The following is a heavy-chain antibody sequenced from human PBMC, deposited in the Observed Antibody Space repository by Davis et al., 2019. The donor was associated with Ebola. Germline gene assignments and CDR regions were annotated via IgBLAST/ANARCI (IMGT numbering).Heavy chain of an antibody. CDR3: ARGPGYSGIDP. CDR2: INHSGST. V-gene: IGHV4-34*01. D-gene: IGHD1-14*01. Sequence: MPGGSLRLSCAVYGGSFSGYYWNWIRQPPGKGLEWIGEINHSGSTNYNPSLKSRVTISVDTSKNQFSLKLSSVTAADTAVHYCARGPGYSGIDPWGQGTLVTVSS. CDR1: GGSFSGYY. J-gene: IGHJ5*02.